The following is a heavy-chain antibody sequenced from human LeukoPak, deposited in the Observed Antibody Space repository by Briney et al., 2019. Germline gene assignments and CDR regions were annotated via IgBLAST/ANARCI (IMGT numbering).Heavy chain of an antibody. Sequence: GGSLRLSCAASGFTFSSKWMHWVRQAPGRGLVWVSRISPDGSTTSYADSVKARFTISRDNARNTLFLQMNSLRAEDTAVYYCARDFYTNYYHSSGDDFDFWGQGTLVTASS. CDR3: ARDFYTNYYHSSGDDFDF. CDR1: GFTFSSKW. D-gene: IGHD3-22*01. J-gene: IGHJ4*02. CDR2: ISPDGSTT. V-gene: IGHV3-74*01.